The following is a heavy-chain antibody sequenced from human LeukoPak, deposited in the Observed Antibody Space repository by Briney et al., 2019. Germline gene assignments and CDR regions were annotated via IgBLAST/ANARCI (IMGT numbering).Heavy chain of an antibody. CDR1: GDSFTNGDYY. V-gene: IGHV4-30-4*01. CDR2: IHHSGIT. D-gene: IGHD4-17*01. J-gene: IGHJ4*02. CDR3: ARAPLTTATTDYFDS. Sequence: SETLSLTCTVSGDSFTNGDYYWSWIRQTPGKRLEWIGYIHHSGITNYNPSLERRLSLSVDTSKNQLSLRLNSLTAADTAVYFCARAPLTTATTDYFDSWGQGTLVTVSS.